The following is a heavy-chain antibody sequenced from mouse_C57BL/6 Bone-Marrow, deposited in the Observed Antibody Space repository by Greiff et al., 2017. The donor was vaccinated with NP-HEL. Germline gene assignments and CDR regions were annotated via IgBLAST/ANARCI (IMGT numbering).Heavy chain of an antibody. V-gene: IGHV3-6*01. J-gene: IGHJ3*01. CDR2: ISYDGSN. CDR3: ARDPDYDEAY. D-gene: IGHD2-4*01. Sequence: ESGPGLVKPSQSLSLTCSVTGYSITSGYYWNWIRQFPGNKLEWMGYISYDGSNNYNPSLKNRISITRDTSKNQFFLKLNSVTTEDTATYYCARDPDYDEAYWGQGTLVTVSA. CDR1: GYSITSGYY.